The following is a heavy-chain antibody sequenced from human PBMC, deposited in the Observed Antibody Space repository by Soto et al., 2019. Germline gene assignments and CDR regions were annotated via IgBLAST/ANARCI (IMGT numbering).Heavy chain of an antibody. CDR3: AAYSHKGY. CDR1: GFTVSNNY. V-gene: IGHV3-66*01. D-gene: IGHD3-16*01. CDR2: IYSGGST. Sequence: EEQLVESGGDLVQPGGSLRLSCAASGFTVSNNYMSWVRQAPGKGLEWVSLIYSGGSTYYADYVKGRFTISRDSSKNTLYLKMNSLRAEDTAMYYCAAYSHKGYWGQGTLVTVSS. J-gene: IGHJ4*02.